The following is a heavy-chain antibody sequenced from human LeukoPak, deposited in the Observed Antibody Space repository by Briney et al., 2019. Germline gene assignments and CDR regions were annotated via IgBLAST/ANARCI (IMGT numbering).Heavy chain of an antibody. D-gene: IGHD3-3*01. CDR1: GYTFTSYD. V-gene: IGHV1-8*03. CDR3: ARNEHYDSWSAYLGYFDY. J-gene: IGHJ4*02. Sequence: ASVKVSCKASGYTFTSYDINWVRQATGQGLEWMGWMNPNSGNTGYAQKFQGRVTITRNTSISTAYMELSRLRSDDTAVYYCARNEHYDSWSAYLGYFDYWGQGTLVTVSS. CDR2: MNPNSGNT.